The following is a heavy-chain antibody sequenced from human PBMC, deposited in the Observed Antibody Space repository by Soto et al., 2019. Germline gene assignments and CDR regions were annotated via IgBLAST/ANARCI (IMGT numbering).Heavy chain of an antibody. CDR3: ARRWGTYFDF. Sequence: TPETLSLTCTVSAASISSSYWSWIRQPTGKGLEWIGYIFYTGTTNYNPSLKSRVTISVDTSKKQFSLKLSSVTAADTAVYYCARRWGTYFDFWGQGTLVTVS. J-gene: IGHJ4*02. V-gene: IGHV4-59*01. CDR1: AASISSSY. CDR2: IFYTGTT. D-gene: IGHD7-27*01.